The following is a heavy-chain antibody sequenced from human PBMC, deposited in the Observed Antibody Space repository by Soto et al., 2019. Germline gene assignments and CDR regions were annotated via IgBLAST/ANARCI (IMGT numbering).Heavy chain of an antibody. CDR1: GYTFTSYG. J-gene: IGHJ5*02. D-gene: IGHD1-1*01. V-gene: IGHV1-18*01. CDR3: ARDPSNWNDFDWFDP. CDR2: MSAYNGNT. Sequence: QVPLVQSGAEVKKPGASVKVSCKASGYTFTSYGISWVRQAPGQGLEWMGWMSAYNGNTNYAQKLQGRVTMTTDTSTSTAYMELRSLRSDDTAVYYCARDPSNWNDFDWFDPWGQGTLVTVSS.